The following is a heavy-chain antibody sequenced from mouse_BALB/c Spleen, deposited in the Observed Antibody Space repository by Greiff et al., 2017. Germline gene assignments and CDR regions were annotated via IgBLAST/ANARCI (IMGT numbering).Heavy chain of an antibody. D-gene: IGHD1-2*01. CDR1: GFTFSSYG. CDR3: ARHLESLLRLRDY. CDR2: ISSGGSYT. V-gene: IGHV5-6*02. J-gene: IGHJ2*01. Sequence: DVMLVESGGDLVKPGGSLKLSCAASGFTFSSYGMSWVRQTPDKRLEWVATISSGGSYTYYPDSVKGRFTISRDNAKNTLYLQMSSLKSEDTAMYYCARHLESLLRLRDYWGQGTTLTVAS.